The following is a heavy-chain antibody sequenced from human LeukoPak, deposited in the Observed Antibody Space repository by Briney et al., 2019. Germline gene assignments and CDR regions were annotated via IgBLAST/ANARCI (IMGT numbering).Heavy chain of an antibody. J-gene: IGHJ6*02. Sequence: GGSLRHSRAAPRFTLKSAWMNWVRQAPGKGLEWVARINHNGNVNYYVDSVKGRFTISRDNAKNSLYLQMSKLRAEDTAVYFCARGGGLDAWGQGATVTVSS. D-gene: IGHD3-16*01. CDR2: INHNGNVN. CDR3: ARGGGLDA. CDR1: RFTLKSAW. V-gene: IGHV3-7*03.